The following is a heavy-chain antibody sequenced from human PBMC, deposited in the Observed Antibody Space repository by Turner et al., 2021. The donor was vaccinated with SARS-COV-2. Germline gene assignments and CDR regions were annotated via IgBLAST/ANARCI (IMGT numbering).Heavy chain of an antibody. CDR2: IHYRGTT. Sequence: LPLQESGPGLVQPLATLSLTCTVSGGSIISSSYYWGWIRQPPGKGLEWIGGIHYRGTTYYNPHLKSRVTISVDKSKNQFFLILSSVTAADTAVYYCVMREYRWLTRSDGVDAWGQGTTVTV. CDR3: VMREYRWLTRSDGVDA. CDR1: GGSIISSSYY. D-gene: IGHD5-12*01. J-gene: IGHJ6*02. V-gene: IGHV4-39*01.